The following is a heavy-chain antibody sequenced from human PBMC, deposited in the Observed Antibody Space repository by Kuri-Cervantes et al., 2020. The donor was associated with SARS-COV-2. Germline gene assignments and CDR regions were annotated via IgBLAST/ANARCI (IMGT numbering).Heavy chain of an antibody. CDR2: IYYSGST. J-gene: IGHJ4*02. Sequence: SETLSLTCTVSGGSISSSSYYWGWIRQPPGKGLEWIGSIYYSGSTNYNPSLKSRVTISVDTSKNQFSLKLSSVTAADTAVYYCARDARITIFGVVIIEQVFDYWGQGTLVTVSS. V-gene: IGHV4-39*07. CDR3: ARDARITIFGVVIIEQVFDY. CDR1: GGSISSSSYY. D-gene: IGHD3-3*01.